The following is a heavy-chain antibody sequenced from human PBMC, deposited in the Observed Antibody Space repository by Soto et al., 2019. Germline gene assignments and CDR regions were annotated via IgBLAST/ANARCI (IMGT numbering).Heavy chain of an antibody. V-gene: IGHV4-31*03. J-gene: IGHJ6*03. Sequence: SQTLSLTCTVFGGSISSLGYYRSLIRQHPGKGLEWIGYIYYSGSTYYNPSLKSRVTISVDTSKNQFSLKLSSVTAADTAVYYCARVGSASVVVVPAARMDYYFYMDVWGKGTTVTVSS. CDR2: IYYSGST. D-gene: IGHD2-2*01. CDR1: GGSISSLGYY. CDR3: ARVGSASVVVVPAARMDYYFYMDV.